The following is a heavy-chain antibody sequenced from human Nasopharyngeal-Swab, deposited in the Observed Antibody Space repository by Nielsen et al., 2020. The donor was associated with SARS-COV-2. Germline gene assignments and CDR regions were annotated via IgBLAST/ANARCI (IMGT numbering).Heavy chain of an antibody. V-gene: IGHV1-18*01. J-gene: IGHJ5*02. Sequence: WVRQAPGQGLEWMGWISAYNGSTNYAQKLQGRVTMTTDTSTSTAYMELRSLRSDDTAVYYCARDGDYDILTGHGGWFDPWGQGTLVTVSS. CDR2: ISAYNGST. D-gene: IGHD3-9*01. CDR3: ARDGDYDILTGHGGWFDP.